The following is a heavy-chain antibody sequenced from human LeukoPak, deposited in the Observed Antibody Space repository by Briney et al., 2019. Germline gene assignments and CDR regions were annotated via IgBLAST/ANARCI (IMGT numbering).Heavy chain of an antibody. CDR2: INPNSGGT. J-gene: IGHJ4*02. V-gene: IGHV1-2*02. CDR3: ARAPPDGYNSGFDY. Sequence: ASVKVSCKASGYTFTGYYMHWVRQAPGQGLEWKGWINPNSGGTNYAQKFQGRVTMTRDTSINTAYMELRSLRSDDTAVYYCARAPPDGYNSGFDYWGQGTLVTVSS. CDR1: GYTFTGYY. D-gene: IGHD5-24*01.